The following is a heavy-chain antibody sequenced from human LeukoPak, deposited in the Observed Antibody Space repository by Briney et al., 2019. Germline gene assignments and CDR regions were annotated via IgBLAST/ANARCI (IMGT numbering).Heavy chain of an antibody. V-gene: IGHV3-74*01. Sequence: GGSLRPSCAASGFTFSTYWMHWVRQAPGKGLVWVSSINRDGSTTRSADSVKGRFTISRDYAKSTLYLQMNSLSAEDTAVYYCAKEGGGSFDYWGQGTLVTVSS. D-gene: IGHD2-15*01. CDR1: GFTFSTYW. CDR3: AKEGGGSFDY. J-gene: IGHJ4*02. CDR2: INRDGSTT.